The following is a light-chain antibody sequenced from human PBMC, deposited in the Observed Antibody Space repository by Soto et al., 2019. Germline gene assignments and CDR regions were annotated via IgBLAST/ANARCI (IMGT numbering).Light chain of an antibody. CDR2: GNS. V-gene: IGLV1-40*01. CDR1: SSKIGAGYD. CDR3: QSYDSSLSFYV. J-gene: IGLJ1*01. Sequence: QPVLTQPPSVSGAPGKRVTTSGTGSSSKIGAGYDVHWYQQLPGPAPKLLIYGNSNRPSGVPDRFSGSKSGTSASLAITGLQAEDEADYYCQSYDSSLSFYVFGTGTKLTVL.